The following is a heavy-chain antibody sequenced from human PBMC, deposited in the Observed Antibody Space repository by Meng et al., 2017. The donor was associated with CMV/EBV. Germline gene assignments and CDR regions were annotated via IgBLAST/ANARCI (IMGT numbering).Heavy chain of an antibody. Sequence: QVLPQESGRGLVKLSTTLSLTCTVSGGSISSGDYYWSWIRQPPGKGLEWIGYIYYSGSTYYHPSLKSRVTISVDTSKNQFSLKLSSVTAADTAVYYCAREGDNPFDYWGQGTLVTVSS. J-gene: IGHJ4*02. V-gene: IGHV4-30-4*08. CDR2: IYYSGST. D-gene: IGHD2-21*02. CDR1: GGSISSGDYY. CDR3: AREGDNPFDY.